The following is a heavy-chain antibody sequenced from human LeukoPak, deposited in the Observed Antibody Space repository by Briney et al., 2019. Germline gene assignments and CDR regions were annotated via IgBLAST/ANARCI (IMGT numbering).Heavy chain of an antibody. D-gene: IGHD3-9*01. V-gene: IGHV3-23*01. J-gene: IGHJ4*02. CDR1: GFTFSSYA. CDR3: AKLPRGYLDWQGYFDY. CDR2: ISGSGGST. Sequence: GGSLRLSCAASGFTFSSYAMSWVRQAPGKGLEWVSAISGSGGSTYYADSVKGRFTISRDNSKNTLYLQMNSLRAEDTAVYYCAKLPRGYLDWQGYFDYWGQGTLVTVSS.